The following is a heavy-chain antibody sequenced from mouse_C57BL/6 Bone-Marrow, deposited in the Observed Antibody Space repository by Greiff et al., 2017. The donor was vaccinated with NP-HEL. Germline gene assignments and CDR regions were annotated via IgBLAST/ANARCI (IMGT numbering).Heavy chain of an antibody. V-gene: IGHV1-42*01. J-gene: IGHJ2*01. CDR1: GYSFTGYY. D-gene: IGHD1-2*01. CDR2: INPSTGGT. CDR3: ARETADY. Sequence: EVKLQQSGPELVKPGASVKISCKASGYSFTGYYMNWVKQSPEKSLEWIGEINPSTGGTTYNQKFKAKATLTVDKSSSTAYMQLKSLTSEDSAVYYCARETADYWGQGTTLTVSS.